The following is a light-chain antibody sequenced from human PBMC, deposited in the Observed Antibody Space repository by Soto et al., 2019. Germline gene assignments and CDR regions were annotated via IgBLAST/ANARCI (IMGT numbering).Light chain of an antibody. Sequence: IVLTQSPGTVSLSQGERATLSCRASQSVSSSYLAWYQQKPGQPPTLLIYDASTRATGIPDRFSGSGSGTDFTLTISRLEPEDFAVYYCQEHASIFGQGTRLEIK. CDR1: QSVSSSY. CDR3: QEHASI. CDR2: DAS. J-gene: IGKJ5*01. V-gene: IGKV3-20*01.